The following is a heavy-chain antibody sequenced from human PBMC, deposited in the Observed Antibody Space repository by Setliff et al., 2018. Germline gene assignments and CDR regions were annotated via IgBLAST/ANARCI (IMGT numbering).Heavy chain of an antibody. J-gene: IGHJ4*02. V-gene: IGHV4-61*09. CDR1: GGSISSGGFY. CDR2: FHTGGAT. Sequence: SETLSLTCSVSGGSISSGGFYWSWIRQSAGRGLEWIGHFHTGGATDYNPSLGSRVTISLDRSKTQFSLKLSSVTAVDTAVYYCARGGVTAVWDLTDWGQGTLVTVSS. CDR3: ARGGVTAVWDLTD. D-gene: IGHD2-21*02.